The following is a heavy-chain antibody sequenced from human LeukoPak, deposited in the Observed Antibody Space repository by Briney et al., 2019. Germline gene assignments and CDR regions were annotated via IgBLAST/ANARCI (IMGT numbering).Heavy chain of an antibody. Sequence: ASVKVSCKASGYTFTSYGISWVRQAPGQGLEWMGWISAYNGNTNYAQKLQGRVTMTTDTSTSTAYMELRSLRSDDTAVYYCARWITYYYDKGRFDPWGQGTLVTVSS. J-gene: IGHJ5*02. CDR3: ARWITYYYDKGRFDP. D-gene: IGHD3-22*01. V-gene: IGHV1-18*01. CDR2: ISAYNGNT. CDR1: GYTFTSYG.